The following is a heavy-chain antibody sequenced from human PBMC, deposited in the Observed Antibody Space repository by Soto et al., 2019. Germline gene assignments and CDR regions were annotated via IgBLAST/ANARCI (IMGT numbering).Heavy chain of an antibody. CDR2: IKKDGSEK. CDR1: GFTFSSYW. V-gene: IGHV3-7*01. Sequence: GGSLRLSCAASGFTFSSYWMSWVRQAPGKGLEWVANIKKDGSEKYYVDSVKGRFTISRDNAKNSLYLQMNSLRAEDTAVYYCARIPISDFWSGYCDYWGQGTLVTVSS. CDR3: ARIPISDFWSGYCDY. J-gene: IGHJ4*02. D-gene: IGHD3-3*01.